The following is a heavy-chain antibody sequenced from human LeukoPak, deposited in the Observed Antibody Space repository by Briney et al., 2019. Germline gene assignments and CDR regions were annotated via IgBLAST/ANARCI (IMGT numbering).Heavy chain of an antibody. CDR1: GFTFSSYG. J-gene: IGHJ3*02. D-gene: IGHD6-19*01. V-gene: IGHV3-74*01. Sequence: GGSLRLSCAASGFTFSSYGMSWVRQAPGKGLVWVSRINSDGSSTSYADSVKGRFTISRDNAKNTLYLQMNSLRAEDTAVYYCARDVSSGWYEGHAFDIWGQGTMVTVSS. CDR2: INSDGSST. CDR3: ARDVSSGWYEGHAFDI.